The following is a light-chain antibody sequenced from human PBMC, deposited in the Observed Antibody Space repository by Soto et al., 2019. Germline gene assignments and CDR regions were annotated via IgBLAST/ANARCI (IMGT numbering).Light chain of an antibody. Sequence: QSVLTQPPSVSGAPGQKVIISCTGSTSNIGAGYDVHWYQQLPGTAPKLLIYSNSNRPSGVPDRVSGSKSGTSASLAITGLQVEDEADYYCQSYDSSLSAAVFGGGTKVTVL. CDR3: QSYDSSLSAAV. J-gene: IGLJ3*02. CDR2: SNS. CDR1: TSNIGAGYD. V-gene: IGLV1-40*01.